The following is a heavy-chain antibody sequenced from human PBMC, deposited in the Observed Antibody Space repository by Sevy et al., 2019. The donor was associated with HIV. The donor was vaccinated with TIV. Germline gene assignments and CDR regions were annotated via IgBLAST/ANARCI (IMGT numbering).Heavy chain of an antibody. CDR1: GFTFRSYW. V-gene: IGHV3-7*03. CDR3: ARYCSSTSCLWGMDV. Sequence: GGSLRLSCVASGFTFRSYWMSWVRQAPGKGLEWVANIKLDGSEKYYVDSVKGRFTISRDNAKNSLYLQMNSLRAEDTAVYYCARYCSSTSCLWGMDVWGQGTTVTVSS. CDR2: IKLDGSEK. J-gene: IGHJ6*02. D-gene: IGHD2-2*01.